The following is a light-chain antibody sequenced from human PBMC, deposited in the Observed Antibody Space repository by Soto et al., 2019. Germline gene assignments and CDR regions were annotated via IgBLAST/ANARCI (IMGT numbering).Light chain of an antibody. CDR1: QSITGL. CDR2: KAS. J-gene: IGKJ5*01. CDR3: QQYNNWPPIT. V-gene: IGKV1-5*03. Sequence: DIQMTQSPPTLSASVGDRVTISCRASQSITGLLAWFQQKPGKAPKLLISKASKLESGVPSRFSGSGSGTDFTLTISGLQPDDFAVYYCQQYNNWPPITFGQGTRLEIK.